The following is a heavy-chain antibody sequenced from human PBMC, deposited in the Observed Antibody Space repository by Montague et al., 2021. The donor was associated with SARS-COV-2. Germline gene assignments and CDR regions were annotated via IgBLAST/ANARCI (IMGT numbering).Heavy chain of an antibody. CDR3: AGSYCSGGSCGFDY. CDR2: IYYSGGT. CDR1: GGSIKSYY. J-gene: IGHJ4*02. V-gene: IGHV4-59*01. D-gene: IGHD2-15*01. Sequence: SETLSLTCTVSGGSIKSYYWSWIRQPPGKGLEWIGYIYYSGGTNYNPSLKSRVTISVDTSKNQFSLKLSSVTAADTAVYYCAGSYCSGGSCGFDYWGQGTLVTVSS.